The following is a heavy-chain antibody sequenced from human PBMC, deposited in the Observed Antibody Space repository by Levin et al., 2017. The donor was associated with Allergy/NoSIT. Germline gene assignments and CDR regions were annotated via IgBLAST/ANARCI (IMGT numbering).Heavy chain of an antibody. CDR1: GASISSNNW. CDR2: IHHSGIA. CDR3: ARKGGSANCY. V-gene: IGHV4-4*02. Sequence: PSETLSLTCTVSGASISSNNWWNWVRQPPGKGLEWIGEIHHSGIAHYKPSLKSRVSISLDKSKNQFSLRLNSVTAADTAVYYCARKGGSANCYWGQGTLVTVSA. D-gene: IGHD3-10*01. J-gene: IGHJ4*02.